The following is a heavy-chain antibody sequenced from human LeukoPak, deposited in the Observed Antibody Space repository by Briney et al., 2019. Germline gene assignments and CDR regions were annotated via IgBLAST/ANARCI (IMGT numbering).Heavy chain of an antibody. J-gene: IGHJ4*02. Sequence: ASVKVSCKVSGYTLTELSMLWVRQAPGKGLEWMGGFDPEDGETIYAQKFQGRVTMTEDTSTDTAYMELSSLRSEDTAVYYCATWDRGKYSGYDFGDGTVDYWAREPWSPSPQ. CDR1: GYTLTELS. V-gene: IGHV1-24*01. CDR3: ATWDRGKYSGYDFGDGTVDY. D-gene: IGHD5-12*01. CDR2: FDPEDGET.